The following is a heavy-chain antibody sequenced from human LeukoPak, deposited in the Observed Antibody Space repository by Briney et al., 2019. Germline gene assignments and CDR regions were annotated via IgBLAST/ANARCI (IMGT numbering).Heavy chain of an antibody. CDR2: ISAYNGNT. CDR3: ARSSAYITMVRGVRGDFDY. D-gene: IGHD3-10*01. J-gene: IGHJ4*02. CDR1: GYTFTSYG. Sequence: ASVKVSCKASGYTFTSYGISWVRQAPGQGLEWMGWISAYNGNTNYAQKLQGRVTMTTDTSTSTAYMELRSLRSDDTAVYYCARSSAYITMVRGVRGDFDYWGQGTLVTVSS. V-gene: IGHV1-18*01.